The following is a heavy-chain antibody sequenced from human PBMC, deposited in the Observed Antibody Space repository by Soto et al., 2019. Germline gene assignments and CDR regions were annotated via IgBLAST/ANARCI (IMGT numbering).Heavy chain of an antibody. CDR3: ASIGPPSDV. CDR1: GFTFSDYY. D-gene: IGHD1-26*01. Sequence: QVQLVESGGGLVKPGGSLRLSCAASGFTFSDYYMSCICQAPGKGLEWVSHISSSCSTTYYAGSVEGRFTISRDNAKNSLFLQMNSLRAEDTDVYYGASIGPPSDVWGQGATVTVSS. J-gene: IGHJ6*02. CDR2: ISSSCSTT. V-gene: IGHV3-11*01.